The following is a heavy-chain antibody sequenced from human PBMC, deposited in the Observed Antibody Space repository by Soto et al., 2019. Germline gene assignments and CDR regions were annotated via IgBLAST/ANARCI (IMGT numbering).Heavy chain of an antibody. D-gene: IGHD1-26*01. CDR1: GGSVSSGGYS. CDR2: IYHSGST. Sequence: LSLTCAVSGGSVSSGGYSWSWIGQPPGKGLEWIGYIYHSGSTYYNPSLKSRVTISVDRSKNQFSLKLSSVTAADTAVYYCARDRSGNNWFDPWGQGTLVTVSS. CDR3: ARDRSGNNWFDP. V-gene: IGHV4-30-2*01. J-gene: IGHJ5*02.